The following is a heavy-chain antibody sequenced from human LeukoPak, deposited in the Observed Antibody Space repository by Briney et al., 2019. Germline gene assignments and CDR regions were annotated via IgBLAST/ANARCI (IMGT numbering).Heavy chain of an antibody. CDR2: INTDGSIT. Sequence: GGSLRLSCAASGLTFSDYWIHWVRQAPGKGLVWVSRINTDGSITNYADSVKGRFSISRDNAKNTLYLQMSSLRAEDTAVYYCARDRGPRTGFMVREAYDYWGQGTLVTVSS. D-gene: IGHD3-10*01. CDR3: ARDRGPRTGFMVREAYDY. V-gene: IGHV3-74*01. CDR1: GLTFSDYW. J-gene: IGHJ4*02.